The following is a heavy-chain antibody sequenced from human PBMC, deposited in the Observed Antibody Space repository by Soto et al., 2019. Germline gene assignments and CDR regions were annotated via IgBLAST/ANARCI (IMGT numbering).Heavy chain of an antibody. CDR2: ISAYSGDT. Sequence: QIQLVQSGAEVKKPGASVKVSCKASGYPFTGYSVGWVRQAPGQGPEWMGWISAYSGDTYYAQRFQDRLTMTTDASTSTAYMDLRSLRSDDRAVYYCARPSGSYGDYAWSLKYWGQGTLVTVSS. J-gene: IGHJ4*02. V-gene: IGHV1-18*01. D-gene: IGHD4-17*01. CDR1: GYPFTGYS. CDR3: ARPSGSYGDYAWSLKY.